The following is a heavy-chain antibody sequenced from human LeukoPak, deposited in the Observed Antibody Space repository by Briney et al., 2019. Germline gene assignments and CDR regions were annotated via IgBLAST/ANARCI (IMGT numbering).Heavy chain of an antibody. Sequence: ASVKVSCKASGCTFTGYYMHWVRQAPGQGLEWMGWINPNSGGTNYAQKFQGRVTMTRDTSISTAYMELSRLRFDDTAVYYCARDRISMTTVTTADYWGQGTLVTVSS. CDR1: GCTFTGYY. V-gene: IGHV1-2*02. D-gene: IGHD4-17*01. J-gene: IGHJ4*02. CDR3: ARDRISMTTVTTADY. CDR2: INPNSGGT.